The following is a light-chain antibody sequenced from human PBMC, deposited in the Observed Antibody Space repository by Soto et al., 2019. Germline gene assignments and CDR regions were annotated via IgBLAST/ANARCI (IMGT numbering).Light chain of an antibody. J-gene: IGKJ1*01. V-gene: IGKV3-15*01. CDR2: GAS. CDR3: QQYDNWPPWT. CDR1: QSVGSN. Sequence: EIILTQSPVTLSVSPGERATLSCRASQSVGSNLAWYQEKGGQPPRLLIYGASSRATGVPARFSGGGSGTEFNLTIANLQSEDFAVYYCQQYDNWPPWTFGQGTKVEI.